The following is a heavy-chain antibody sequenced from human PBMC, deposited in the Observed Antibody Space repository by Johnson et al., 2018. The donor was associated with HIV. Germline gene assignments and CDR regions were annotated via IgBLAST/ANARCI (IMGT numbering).Heavy chain of an antibody. CDR1: GFTVKSNY. Sequence: VLLVESGGGLVQPGGSLRLSCAVSGFTVKSNYINWVRQAPGKGLECVSGIYSGGRTYYADSVKGRFTISRDNSKNTLYLQMNSLRAEDTAVYFCARDRRYYDSSGYYHDVFDIWGQGTMVTVSS. CDR3: ARDRRYYDSSGYYHDVFDI. CDR2: IYSGGRT. J-gene: IGHJ3*02. D-gene: IGHD3-22*01. V-gene: IGHV3-66*01.